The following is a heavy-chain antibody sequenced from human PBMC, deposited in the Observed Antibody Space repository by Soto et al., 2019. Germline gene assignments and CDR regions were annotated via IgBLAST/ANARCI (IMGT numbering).Heavy chain of an antibody. J-gene: IGHJ5*02. CDR3: ARVEMATHSSGFDP. CDR2: IIPILGIA. Sequence: QVQLVQSGAEVKKPGSSVKVSCKASGGTFSSYTISWVRQAPGQGLEWMGRIIPILGIANYAQKFQGRVTMTADKSTSTAYMELSSLRSEDTAVYYCARVEMATHSSGFDPWGQGTLVTVSS. CDR1: GGTFSSYT. V-gene: IGHV1-69*02. D-gene: IGHD5-12*01.